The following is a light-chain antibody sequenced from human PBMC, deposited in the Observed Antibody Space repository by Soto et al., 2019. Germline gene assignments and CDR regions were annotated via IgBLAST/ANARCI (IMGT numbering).Light chain of an antibody. CDR2: DAS. CDR1: QTISSW. V-gene: IGKV1-33*01. Sequence: DIQMTQSPSTLSGSVGDRVTITCRASQTISSWLAWYQQKPGKAPKLLIYDASNLETGVPSRFGGSGSGTDFTFTISSLQPEDIATYYCQQYDNLPRTFGGGTKVDIK. J-gene: IGKJ4*01. CDR3: QQYDNLPRT.